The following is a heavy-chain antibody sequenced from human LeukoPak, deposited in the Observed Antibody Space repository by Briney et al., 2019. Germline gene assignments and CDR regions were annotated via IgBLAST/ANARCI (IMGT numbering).Heavy chain of an antibody. CDR1: GYTFAKYA. CDR3: ARVGITIFGVVIISSREDY. D-gene: IGHD3-3*01. J-gene: IGHJ4*02. CDR2: ISAYNGNT. Sequence: ASVKVSCTASGYTFAKYAIHWVRQAPGQRLEWMGWISAYNGNTNYAQKLQGRVTMTTDTSTSTAYMELRSLRSDDTAVYYCARVGITIFGVVIISSREDYWGQGTLVTVSS. V-gene: IGHV1-18*04.